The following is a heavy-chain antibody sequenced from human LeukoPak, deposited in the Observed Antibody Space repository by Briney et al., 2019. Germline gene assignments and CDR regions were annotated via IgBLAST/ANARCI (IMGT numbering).Heavy chain of an antibody. CDR1: GGSIISSSYY. J-gene: IGHJ5*02. CDR3: ARAPHGGNSWAWFDP. Sequence: PSETLSLPCTVSGGSIISSSYYWGWIRQPPGEGLGWIGSIYYSGSTYYNPSLKSRVTISVDRSKNQFSLKLSSVTAADTAVYYCARAPHGGNSWAWFDPWGQGTLVTVSS. V-gene: IGHV4-39*07. D-gene: IGHD4-23*01. CDR2: IYYSGST.